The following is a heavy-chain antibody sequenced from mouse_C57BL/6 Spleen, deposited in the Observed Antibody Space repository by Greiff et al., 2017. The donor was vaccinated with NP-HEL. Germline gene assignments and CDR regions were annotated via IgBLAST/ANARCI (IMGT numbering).Heavy chain of an antibody. Sequence: EVQLQQSGPELVKPGASVKISCKASGYTFTDYYMNWVKQSHGKSLEWLGDINPNNGGTSYNQKFKGKATLTVEKSSSTAYMELRSLTSEDSAVYYCARGGLPYFDYWGQGTTRTVSS. CDR1: GYTFTDYY. CDR3: ARGGLPYFDY. CDR2: INPNNGGT. V-gene: IGHV1-26*01. J-gene: IGHJ2*01. D-gene: IGHD2-4*01.